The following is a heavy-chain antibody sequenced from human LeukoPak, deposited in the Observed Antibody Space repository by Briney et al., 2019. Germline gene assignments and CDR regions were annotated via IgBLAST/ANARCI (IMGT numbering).Heavy chain of an antibody. Sequence: GGSLRLSCAASGFTFSSYAMLWVRQAPGKGLEWVAVISYDGSNKYYADSVKGRFTISRDNSKNTLYLQMNSLRAEDTAVYYCARYCSSTSCRHFDYWGQGTLVTVSS. CDR1: GFTFSSYA. CDR3: ARYCSSTSCRHFDY. V-gene: IGHV3-30-3*01. CDR2: ISYDGSNK. D-gene: IGHD2-2*01. J-gene: IGHJ4*02.